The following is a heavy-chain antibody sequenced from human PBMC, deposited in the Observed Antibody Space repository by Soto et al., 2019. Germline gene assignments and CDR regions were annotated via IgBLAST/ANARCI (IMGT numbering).Heavy chain of an antibody. J-gene: IGHJ6*02. CDR2: IIPIFGTA. CDR3: SSPPPHYYYYGMDV. CDR1: GGTFSSYA. V-gene: IGHV1-69*12. Sequence: QVQLVQSGAEVKKPGYSVKVSCKASGGTFSSYASSWVRQAPGHGLEWMGGIIPIFGTANYAQKFQGRVTITADEATSTAYMELIRLRSEDTAVYYCSSPPPHYYYYGMDVWGQGTTVTVSS.